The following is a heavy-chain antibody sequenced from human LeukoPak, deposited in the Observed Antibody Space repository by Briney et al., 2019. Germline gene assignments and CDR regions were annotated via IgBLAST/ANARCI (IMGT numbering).Heavy chain of an antibody. CDR2: IYYSGST. CDR3: ARRDHSGYDY. D-gene: IGHD5-12*01. V-gene: IGHV4-39*01. Sequence: SETLSLTCTVSGGSISSSSYYWGWIRQPPGKGLEWIGSIYYSGSTYYNPSLKSRVTISVDTSKNQFSLKLSSVTAADTAVYYCARRDHSGYDYWGQGTPVTVSS. J-gene: IGHJ4*02. CDR1: GGSISSSSYY.